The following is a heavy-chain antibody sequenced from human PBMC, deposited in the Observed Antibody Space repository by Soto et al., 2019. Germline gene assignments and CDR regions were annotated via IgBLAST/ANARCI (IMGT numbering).Heavy chain of an antibody. D-gene: IGHD6-13*01. CDR1: CGSVISGSYY. CDR2: IYYSGST. V-gene: IGHV4-61*01. CDR3: ARGRMAAAGTPLWSREYYYYGMDV. Sequence: SETLSLTCTFSCGSVISGSYYWSWIRQPPGKGLEWIGYIYYSGSTNYNPSLKSRVTISVDTSKNQFSLKLSSVTAADTAVYYCARGRMAAAGTPLWSREYYYYGMDVWGQGTTVTVSS. J-gene: IGHJ6*02.